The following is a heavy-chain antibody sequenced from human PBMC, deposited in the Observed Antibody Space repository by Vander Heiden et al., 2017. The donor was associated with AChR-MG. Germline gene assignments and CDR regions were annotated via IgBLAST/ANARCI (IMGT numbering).Heavy chain of an antibody. V-gene: IGHV1-46*03. CDR2: INTSPDST. CDR1: GFTFTNYP. CDR3: ARELTGSFYFDF. D-gene: IGHD1-26*01. Sequence: QVQLVQSGAEVKKPGASLKVYCKPYGFTFTNYPMHWVRQAPGQGLEWMGTINTSPDSTHYPQKFQGRLRMTRDTSTKTVYMDMTSLRPEDTAVYFCARELTGSFYFDFWGQGSLVTVSS. J-gene: IGHJ4*02.